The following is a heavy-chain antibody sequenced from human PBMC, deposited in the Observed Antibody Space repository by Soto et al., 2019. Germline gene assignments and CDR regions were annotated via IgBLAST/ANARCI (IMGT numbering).Heavy chain of an antibody. CDR2: IFPKFGTT. CDR3: EAEMTFVKLSVV. CDR1: GDTDTNYV. D-gene: IGHD3-16*02. V-gene: IGHV1-69*01. Sequence: QVQLVQSGAEVKKPGSSVKVSCKASGDTDTNYVISWVRQAPGQGLEWMGGIFPKFGTTYSAQKLQDRLTITADASTSTVYMQPSSLRLDDTAVYYWEAEMTFVKLSVVWGPGTTVTGSS. J-gene: IGHJ6*02.